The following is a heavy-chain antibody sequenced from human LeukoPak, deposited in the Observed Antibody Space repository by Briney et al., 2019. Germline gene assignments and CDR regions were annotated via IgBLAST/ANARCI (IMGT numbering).Heavy chain of an antibody. Sequence: KPSETLSLTCTVSGGSISSYYWSWIRQPPGKGLEWIGYIYYSGSTNYNPSLKSRVTISVDTSKNQFSLKLSSVTAADTAVYYCAREYTNASDIWGQGTMVTVSS. V-gene: IGHV4-59*01. CDR2: IYYSGST. CDR1: GGSISSYY. J-gene: IGHJ3*02. D-gene: IGHD1-1*01. CDR3: AREYTNASDI.